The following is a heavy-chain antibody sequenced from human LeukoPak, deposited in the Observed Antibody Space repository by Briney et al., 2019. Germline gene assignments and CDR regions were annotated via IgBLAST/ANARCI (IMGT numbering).Heavy chain of an antibody. CDR3: ARYGFSSGGLQGYWYFDL. D-gene: IGHD6-19*01. CDR2: IYSGGST. J-gene: IGHJ2*01. V-gene: IGHV3-53*05. Sequence: GGSLRLSCAASGFTVSSNYMSWVRQAPGKGLEWVSVIYSGGSTYYADSVKGRFTISRDNSKNTLYLQMNSLRAEDTAVYYCARYGFSSGGLQGYWYFDLWGRGTLVTVSS. CDR1: GFTVSSNY.